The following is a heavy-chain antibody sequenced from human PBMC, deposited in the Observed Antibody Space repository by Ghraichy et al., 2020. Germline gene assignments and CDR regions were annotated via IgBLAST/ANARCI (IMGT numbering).Heavy chain of an antibody. D-gene: IGHD6-6*01. CDR3: ARVRAARLLDY. J-gene: IGHJ4*02. CDR1: GFTVSSNY. V-gene: IGHV3-53*01. Sequence: GGSLRLSCAASGFTVSSNYMSWVRQAPGKGLEWVSVIYSGGSTYYADSVKGRFTISRDNSKNTLYLQMNSLRAEDTAVYYCARVRAARLLDYWGQGTLVTVSS. CDR2: IYSGGST.